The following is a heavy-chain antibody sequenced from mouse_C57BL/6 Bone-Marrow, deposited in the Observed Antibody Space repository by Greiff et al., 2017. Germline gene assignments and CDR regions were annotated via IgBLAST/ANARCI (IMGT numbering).Heavy chain of an antibody. CDR1: GFTFSSYA. CDR3: TRGYGSSLYAIDY. J-gene: IGHJ4*01. Sequence: EVKLMESGEGLVKPGGSLKLSCAASGFTFSSYAMSWVRQTPEKRLEWVAYISSGGDYIYYADTVKGRFTISRDNARNTLYLQMSSLKSEDTAMYYCTRGYGSSLYAIDYWGQGTSVTVSS. D-gene: IGHD1-1*01. CDR2: ISSGGDYI. V-gene: IGHV5-9-1*02.